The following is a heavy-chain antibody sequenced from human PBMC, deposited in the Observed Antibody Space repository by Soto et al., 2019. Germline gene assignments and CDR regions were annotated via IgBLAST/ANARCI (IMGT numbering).Heavy chain of an antibody. CDR3: ARGNGDRYDGNGYLGRH. D-gene: IGHD3-22*01. CDR1: GFPFSSYW. V-gene: IGHV3-74*01. Sequence: EVQLVESGGGLVQPGESLTLSCAASGFPFSSYWMHWVRQAPGKGLVWVSRIKSDGSGTYYADSVQDRFSISRDNARKTLYLQMNSLRVEDTAVYFGARGNGDRYDGNGYLGRHWGQGTLVTVSS. CDR2: IKSDGSGT. J-gene: IGHJ4*02.